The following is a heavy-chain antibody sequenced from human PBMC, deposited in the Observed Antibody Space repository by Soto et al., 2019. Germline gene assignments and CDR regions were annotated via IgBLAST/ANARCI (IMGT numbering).Heavy chain of an antibody. CDR3: AKDMEVAYYYYMDV. V-gene: IGHV3-23*01. CDR1: GFTFSSYA. D-gene: IGHD2-15*01. CDR2: ISGSGGST. Sequence: EVQLLESGGGLVQPGGSLRLSCAASGFTFSSYAMSWVRQAPGKGLEWVSAISGSGGSTYYADSVKGRFTISRDNSKNTLYLQMNSLSAEDTAVYYCAKDMEVAYYYYMDVWGKGTTVTVSS. J-gene: IGHJ6*03.